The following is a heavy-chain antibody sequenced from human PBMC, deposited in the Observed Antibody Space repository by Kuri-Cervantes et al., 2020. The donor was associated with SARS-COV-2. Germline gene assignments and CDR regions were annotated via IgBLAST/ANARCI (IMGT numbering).Heavy chain of an antibody. Sequence: GESLKISCAASGFTFSSYAMLWVRQAPGKGLEYVLAISSNGGSTYYANSVKGRFTISRDNSKNMLYLQMGSLRAEDTAVYYCARDLVVSSGWDYYMDVWGEGTTVTVS. J-gene: IGHJ6*03. D-gene: IGHD6-19*01. V-gene: IGHV3-64*01. CDR1: GFTFSSYA. CDR3: ARDLVVSSGWDYYMDV. CDR2: ISSNGGST.